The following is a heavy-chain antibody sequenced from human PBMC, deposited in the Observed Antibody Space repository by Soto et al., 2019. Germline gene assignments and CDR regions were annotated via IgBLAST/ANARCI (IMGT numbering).Heavy chain of an antibody. V-gene: IGHV3-23*01. CDR1: GFTFSSYA. D-gene: IGHD1-26*01. J-gene: IGHJ3*02. CDR2: ISGSGGST. Sequence: EVQLLESGGGLVQPGGSLRLSCAASGFTFSSYAMSWVRQAPGKGLEWVSAISGSGGSTYYADSVKGRFTISRDNSKNTLYLQMNSLRAEDTAVYYCANDRGIVGATDSDAFDIWGQGTMVTVSS. CDR3: ANDRGIVGATDSDAFDI.